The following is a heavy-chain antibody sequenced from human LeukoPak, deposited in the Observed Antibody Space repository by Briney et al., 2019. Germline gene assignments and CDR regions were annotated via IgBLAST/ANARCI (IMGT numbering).Heavy chain of an antibody. V-gene: IGHV4-39*01. Sequence: PSETLSLTCTVSGGSIRSSYYYWGWIRQPPGKGLEWIGSIYDSGSTYYNPSLKSRVTISVDTSKNQFSLKLSSVTAADTAVYYCARWGSSGPFDYWGQGTLVTVSS. D-gene: IGHD3-22*01. CDR3: ARWGSSGPFDY. CDR1: GGSIRSSYYY. J-gene: IGHJ4*02. CDR2: IYDSGST.